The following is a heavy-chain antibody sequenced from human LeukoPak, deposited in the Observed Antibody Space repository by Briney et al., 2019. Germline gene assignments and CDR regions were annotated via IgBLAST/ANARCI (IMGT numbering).Heavy chain of an antibody. V-gene: IGHV4-39*01. CDR1: GGSISSSRYY. D-gene: IGHD3-9*01. CDR2: IYYSAST. J-gene: IGHJ4*02. CDR3: ARHVNYDILTGNRGAPYYFDY. Sequence: SETLSLTCTVSGGSISSSRYYWVRIRQPQGKGLKWIGSIYYSASTYDNPSRKSRVTISVGTAKNQSALKLSSVTAADTAVYYWARHVNYDILTGNRGAPYYFDYCGQGTLWTVSS.